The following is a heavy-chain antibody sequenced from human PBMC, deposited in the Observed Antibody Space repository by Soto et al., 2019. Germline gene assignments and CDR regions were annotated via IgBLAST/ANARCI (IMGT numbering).Heavy chain of an antibody. V-gene: IGHV3-11*01. Sequence: QVQLVESGGGLVKPGGSLRLSCAASGFTFSDYYMSWIRQAPGKGLEWVSYINSSGSTIYYADCVKGRFTISRDNAKNSLYLPMNTLRAEDTAVYYCARRSYGSGSMNRLYYYYYMDVWGKGTAVTVSS. CDR2: INSSGSTI. D-gene: IGHD3-10*01. J-gene: IGHJ6*03. CDR1: GFTFSDYY. CDR3: ARRSYGSGSMNRLYYYYYMDV.